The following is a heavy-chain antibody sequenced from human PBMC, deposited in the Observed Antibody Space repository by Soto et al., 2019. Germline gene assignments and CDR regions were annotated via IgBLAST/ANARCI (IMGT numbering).Heavy chain of an antibody. CDR3: AKGRLVAAIWYYGMDV. J-gene: IGHJ6*02. CDR2: ISYDGSNK. V-gene: IGHV3-30*18. D-gene: IGHD2-15*01. Sequence: GGSLRLSCAASGFTFSSYGMHWVRQAPGKGLEWVAVISYDGSNKYYADSVKGRFTISRDNSKNTLYLQMNSLRAEDTAVYYCAKGRLVAAIWYYGMDVWGQGTTVTVSS. CDR1: GFTFSSYG.